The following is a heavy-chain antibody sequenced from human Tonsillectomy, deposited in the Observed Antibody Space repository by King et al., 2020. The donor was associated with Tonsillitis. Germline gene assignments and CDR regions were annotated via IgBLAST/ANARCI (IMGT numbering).Heavy chain of an antibody. CDR1: GFTFSSYG. D-gene: IGHD3-16*01. Sequence: VQLVESGGGVVQPGRSLRLSCAASGFTFSSYGMHWVRQAPGKGLEWVAVISYDGSNKYYADSVKGRFTISRDNSKNTLYLQMNSLRAEDTAVYYCAKTMITFGGVIASLDYWGQGTLVTVSS. J-gene: IGHJ4*02. CDR3: AKTMITFGGVIASLDY. CDR2: ISYDGSNK. V-gene: IGHV3-30*18.